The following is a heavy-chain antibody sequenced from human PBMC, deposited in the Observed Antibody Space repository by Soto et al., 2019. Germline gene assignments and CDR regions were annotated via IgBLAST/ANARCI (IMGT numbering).Heavy chain of an antibody. CDR2: ISPLFSTT. CDR1: GDLVNNYA. Sequence: QVQLVQSGAEVKEPGSSVKVSGKATGDLVNNYAFNWVRQAPGQGREWMGRISPLFSTTNYAQKFQGRVTIGADELTTIVYLEVSNLESEDTAMYYCAASSSVAAAGYFKFWGQGTLVTVSP. V-gene: IGHV1-69*01. CDR3: AASSSVAAAGYFKF. D-gene: IGHD6-13*01. J-gene: IGHJ4*02.